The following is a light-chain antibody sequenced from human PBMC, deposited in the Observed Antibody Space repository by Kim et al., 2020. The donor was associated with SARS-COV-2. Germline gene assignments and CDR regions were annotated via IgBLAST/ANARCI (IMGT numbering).Light chain of an antibody. Sequence: GQSINIYCTGTSSDVGYYNYVSWYQQHPGEAPKLLIYAVSGRPSGVSDRFSGSKSDNTASLTISGLQAEDEADYYCSSYTSSSTVVFGGGTQLTVL. CDR2: AVS. CDR3: SSYTSSSTVV. V-gene: IGLV2-14*03. J-gene: IGLJ2*01. CDR1: SSDVGYYNY.